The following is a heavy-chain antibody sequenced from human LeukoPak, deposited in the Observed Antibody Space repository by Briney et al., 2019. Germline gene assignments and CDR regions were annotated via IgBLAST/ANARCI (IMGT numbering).Heavy chain of an antibody. CDR3: ARDGSGAVADWYFDL. D-gene: IGHD6-19*01. V-gene: IGHV1-2*04. Sequence: ASVKVSCKASGYTFTGYYIHWVRQAPGQGLEWVGWINPNSGDTNYARKFQGWVTMTRDTSISTAYMELSRLRSDDTAVYYCARDGSGAVADWYFDLWGRGALVTVSS. CDR1: GYTFTGYY. CDR2: INPNSGDT. J-gene: IGHJ2*01.